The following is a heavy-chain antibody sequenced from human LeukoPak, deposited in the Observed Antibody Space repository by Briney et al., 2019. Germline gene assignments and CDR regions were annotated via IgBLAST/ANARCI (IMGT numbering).Heavy chain of an antibody. Sequence: PGGSLRLSCAASGFSFSSYDMSWVRQAPGKGLEWVSGLSGSGGDTYYADSVKGRFTISRDNSKNTLYLQMNSLRAEDTAVYYCAKDIGYCTNGVCYTGFDYWGQGTLVTVSS. D-gene: IGHD2-8*01. V-gene: IGHV3-23*01. J-gene: IGHJ4*02. CDR3: AKDIGYCTNGVCYTGFDY. CDR2: LSGSGGDT. CDR1: GFSFSSYD.